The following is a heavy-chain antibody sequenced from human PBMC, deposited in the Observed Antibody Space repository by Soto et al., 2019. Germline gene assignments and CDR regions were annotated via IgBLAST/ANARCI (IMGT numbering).Heavy chain of an antibody. CDR2: IYSSGST. V-gene: IGHV3-53*01. D-gene: IGHD4-17*01. Sequence: PGGSLRLSCAASGFTVSNNYMTWVRQAPGKGLEWVSFIYSSGSTYYADSVKGRFTISRDNFKNTLYLQMNSLRAEDTAVYYCARVGYAVTTGGAFDIWGQGTMVTVSS. CDR3: ARVGYAVTTGGAFDI. CDR1: GFTVSNNY. J-gene: IGHJ3*02.